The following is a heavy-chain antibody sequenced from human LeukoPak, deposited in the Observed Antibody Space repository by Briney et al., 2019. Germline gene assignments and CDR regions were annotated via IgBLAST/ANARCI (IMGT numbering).Heavy chain of an antibody. CDR2: IKGDGIST. CDR3: AKDHYWSIDY. Sequence: PGGSLRLSCAASGFAFSSNWMHWVRHAPGQGVVWVSRIKGDGISTNYADSVNGRFTISRDIAKNTLYLQMNSLRAEDTGVYYCAKDHYWSIDYWGRGTLVTVSS. D-gene: IGHD3-3*01. CDR1: GFAFSSNW. J-gene: IGHJ4*02. V-gene: IGHV3-74*01.